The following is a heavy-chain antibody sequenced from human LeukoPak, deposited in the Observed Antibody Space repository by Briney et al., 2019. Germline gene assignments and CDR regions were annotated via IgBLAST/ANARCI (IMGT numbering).Heavy chain of an antibody. CDR3: ARGVLTGDPDY. D-gene: IGHD7-27*01. V-gene: IGHV3-21*01. Sequence: GGSLRLSCAASGFTFSSYSMNWVRQAPGKGLEWVSSISSSSSYTYYADSVKGRFTISRDNAKNSPYLQMNSLRAEDTAVYYCARGVLTGDPDYWGQGTLVTVSS. CDR1: GFTFSSYS. J-gene: IGHJ4*02. CDR2: ISSSSSYT.